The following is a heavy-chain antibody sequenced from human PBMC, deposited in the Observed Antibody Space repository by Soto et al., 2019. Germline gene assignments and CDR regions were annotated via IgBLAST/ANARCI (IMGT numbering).Heavy chain of an antibody. D-gene: IGHD6-19*01. CDR3: ARHPIAVAGHSDY. Sequence: QLQLQESGPGLVKPSETLSLTCTVSGGSISSSSYYWGWIRQPPGKGLEWIGSIYYSGSTYYNPSLKSRVTISVDTSKNQFSLKLSSVTAADTAVYYCARHPIAVAGHSDYWGQGTLVTVSS. CDR1: GGSISSSSYY. J-gene: IGHJ4*02. V-gene: IGHV4-39*01. CDR2: IYYSGST.